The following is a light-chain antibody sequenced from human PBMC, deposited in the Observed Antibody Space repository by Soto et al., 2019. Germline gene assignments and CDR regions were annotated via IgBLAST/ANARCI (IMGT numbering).Light chain of an antibody. CDR2: EVT. J-gene: IGLJ2*01. CDR3: SSYAGSDNLV. CDR1: SSDVGGYNY. V-gene: IGLV2-8*01. Sequence: QSALTQPPSGSGSPGQSVTISCTGTSSDVGGYNYVSWYQHHPGKAPKLMIYEVTKRPSGVPDRFSGSKSGNTASLTVSGLQAEDEADYYCSSYAGSDNLVFGGGTKLTVL.